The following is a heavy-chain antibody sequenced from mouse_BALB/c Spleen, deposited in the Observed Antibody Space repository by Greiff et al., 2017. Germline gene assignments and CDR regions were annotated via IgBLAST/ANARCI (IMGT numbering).Heavy chain of an antibody. D-gene: IGHD2-1*01. CDR3: ARRGNYVRAMDY. J-gene: IGHJ4*01. V-gene: IGHV1-7*01. Sequence: VKLQQSGAELAKPGASVKMSCKASGYTFTSYWMHWVKQRPGQGLEWIGYINPSTGYTEYNQKFKDKATLTADKSSSSAYMQLSSLTSEDSAVYYCARRGNYVRAMDYWGQGTSVTVSS. CDR2: INPSTGYT. CDR1: GYTFTSYW.